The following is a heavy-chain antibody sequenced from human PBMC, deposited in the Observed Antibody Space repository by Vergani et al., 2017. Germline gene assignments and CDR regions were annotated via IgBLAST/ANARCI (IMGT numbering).Heavy chain of an antibody. CDR3: ARGWVSGWYGELGY. CDR2: IYYTGST. Sequence: QVQLQESGPGLVKPSETLSLTCTVSGGSISSYYWTWIRQPPGKGLEWIVNIYYTGSTNYNPSLQSRVTMSVDTSNNQFSLRVSSVTAADTAVYYCARGWVSGWYGELGYWGQGTLVTVSS. D-gene: IGHD6-19*01. CDR1: GGSISSYY. V-gene: IGHV4-59*01. J-gene: IGHJ4*02.